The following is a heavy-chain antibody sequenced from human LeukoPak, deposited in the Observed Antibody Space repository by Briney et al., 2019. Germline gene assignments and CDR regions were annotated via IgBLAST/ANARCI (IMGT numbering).Heavy chain of an antibody. CDR1: GFTFSSYA. CDR2: ISGSGGST. V-gene: IGHV3-23*01. Sequence: GGSLRLSCAASGFTFSSYAMSWVRQAPGKGLEWVSAISGSGGSTYYADSVKGRFTISRDNSKSTLYLQMNSLRAEDTAVYYCAKSPSIVGATTLDYWGQGTLVTVSS. D-gene: IGHD1-26*01. CDR3: AKSPSIVGATTLDY. J-gene: IGHJ4*02.